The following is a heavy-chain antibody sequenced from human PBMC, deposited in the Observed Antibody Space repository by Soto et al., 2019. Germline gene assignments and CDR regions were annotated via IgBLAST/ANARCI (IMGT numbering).Heavy chain of an antibody. CDR2: INHSGST. CDR1: GGSFSGYY. J-gene: IGHJ6*02. V-gene: IGHV4-34*01. CDR3: ARVGPPPGIAAAGYYYYYGMDV. Sequence: SETLSLTCAVYGGSFSGYYWSWIRQPPGKGLEWIGEINHSGSTNYNPSLKSRVTISVDTSKNQFSLKLSSVTAADTAVYYCARVGPPPGIAAAGYYYYYGMDVWGQGTTVTVSS. D-gene: IGHD6-13*01.